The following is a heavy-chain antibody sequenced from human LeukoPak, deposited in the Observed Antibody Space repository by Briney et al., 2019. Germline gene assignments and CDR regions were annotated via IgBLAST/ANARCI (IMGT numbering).Heavy chain of an antibody. Sequence: ASETLSLTCAVYGGSFSGYYWSWIRQPPGKGLEWIGEINHSGSTNYNPSLKSRVTISVDTSKNQFSLKLSSVTAADTAVYYCARDSSDLDYWGQGTLVTVSS. CDR2: INHSGST. V-gene: IGHV4-34*01. CDR1: GGSFSGYY. D-gene: IGHD6-19*01. J-gene: IGHJ4*02. CDR3: ARDSSDLDY.